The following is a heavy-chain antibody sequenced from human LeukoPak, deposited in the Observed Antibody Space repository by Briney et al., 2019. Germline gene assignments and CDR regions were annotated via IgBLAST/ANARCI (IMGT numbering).Heavy chain of an antibody. D-gene: IGHD3-10*01. J-gene: IGHJ4*02. V-gene: IGHV4-30-2*01. CDR3: ARGRYYGSGSYYKWKHSPMEG. CDR1: LGSISSGGYS. CDR2: IYHSGST. Sequence: SQTLSLTCAVSLGSISSGGYSWSWIRHPPGKGLECIGYIYHSGSTNYNPSLKSRVTISVDTSKDQFSLKLSSVTAADTAGYYCARGRYYGSGSYYKWKHSPMEGWGQGTLVTVSS.